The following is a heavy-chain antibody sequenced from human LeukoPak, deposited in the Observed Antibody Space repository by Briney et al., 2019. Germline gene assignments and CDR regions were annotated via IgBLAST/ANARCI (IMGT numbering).Heavy chain of an antibody. V-gene: IGHV1-2*02. Sequence: GASVKVSCKASGYIFTGYYIHWVRQAAGQGLEWMGWIDPNSGGADYAQKFQGRVTMTRDTSINTAYMALSRLKSDDTAVYYCARGPPEYCSGGSCYSGRNWIDPWGQGTLVTVSS. CDR2: IDPNSGGA. CDR1: GYIFTGYY. J-gene: IGHJ5*02. CDR3: ARGPPEYCSGGSCYSGRNWIDP. D-gene: IGHD2-15*01.